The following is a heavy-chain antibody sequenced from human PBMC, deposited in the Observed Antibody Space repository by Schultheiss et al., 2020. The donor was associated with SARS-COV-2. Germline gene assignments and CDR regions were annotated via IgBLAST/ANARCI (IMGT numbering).Heavy chain of an antibody. CDR3: ARDVVVPAAKGRYYYYMDV. V-gene: IGHV4-59*12. Sequence: SQTLSLTCTVSGGSISSYYWSWIRQPPGKGLEWIGYIYYSGSTNYNPSLKSRVTMSVDTSKNQFSLKLGSVTAADTAVYYCARDVVVPAAKGRYYYYMDVWSKGTTVTVSS. J-gene: IGHJ6*03. D-gene: IGHD2-2*01. CDR1: GGSISSYY. CDR2: IYYSGST.